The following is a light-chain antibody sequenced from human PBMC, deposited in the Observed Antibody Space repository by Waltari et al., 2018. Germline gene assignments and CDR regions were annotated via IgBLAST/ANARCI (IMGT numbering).Light chain of an antibody. J-gene: IGKJ1*01. CDR1: QSVRGT. CDR3: QHYVRLPVT. Sequence: EIVLTQSPGPLSLSPGERATLSCRASQSVRGTLAWYQQKPGQPPSLLIYAASIRATGIPDIFSGRWSGTDFTLTSSRLDPEDFAVYYCQHYVRLPVTFGQGTKVEIK. V-gene: IGKV3-20*01. CDR2: AAS.